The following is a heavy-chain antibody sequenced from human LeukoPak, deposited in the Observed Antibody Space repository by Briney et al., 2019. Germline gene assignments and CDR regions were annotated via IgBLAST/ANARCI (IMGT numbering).Heavy chain of an antibody. V-gene: IGHV1-18*01. CDR3: AKDSGAYGPDY. D-gene: IGHD4-17*01. CDR2: ISPSGTT. CDR1: GYTFTNYG. J-gene: IGHJ4*02. Sequence: ASVTVSCKASGYTFTNYGISWVRQAPGQGLEWMGQISPSGTTTYAQKFKGRVTMTRDKSTSTVNMDLSDLTFEDTAVYHCAKDSGAYGPDYWGQGTLLTVSS.